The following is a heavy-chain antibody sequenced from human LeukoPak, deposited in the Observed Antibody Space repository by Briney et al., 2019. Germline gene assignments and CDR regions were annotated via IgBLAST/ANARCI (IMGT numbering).Heavy chain of an antibody. CDR2: ISGSGGST. V-gene: IGHV3-23*01. J-gene: IGHJ4*02. Sequence: GGSLRLSCAAFGFTFSSYAMSWVRQAPGKGLEWVSAISGSGGSTYYADSVKGRFTISRDNSKNTLYLQMNSLRAEDTAVYYCAKDLHHATVTTLDYWGQGTLVTVSS. D-gene: IGHD4-17*01. CDR3: AKDLHHATVTTLDY. CDR1: GFTFSSYA.